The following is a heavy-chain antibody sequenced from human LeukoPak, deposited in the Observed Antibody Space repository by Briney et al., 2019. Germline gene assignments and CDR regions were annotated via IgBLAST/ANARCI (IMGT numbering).Heavy chain of an antibody. D-gene: IGHD2-21*02. J-gene: IGHJ4*02. Sequence: PGGSLRLSCAASGFTFSSYAMPWVRQAPGKGLEWVAVISYDGSNKYYADSVKGRFTISRDNSKNTLYLQMNSLRAEDTAVYYCARGTVTARYSYFDYWGQGTLVTVSS. CDR2: ISYDGSNK. CDR1: GFTFSSYA. CDR3: ARGTVTARYSYFDY. V-gene: IGHV3-30-3*01.